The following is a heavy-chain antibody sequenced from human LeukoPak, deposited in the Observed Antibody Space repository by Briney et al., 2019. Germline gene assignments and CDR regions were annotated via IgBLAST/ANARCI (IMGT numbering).Heavy chain of an antibody. J-gene: IGHJ4*02. Sequence: VGSLRLSCADAGSSIIDHHMDWVRQSPREGLERTGRSATTKPNSFTTQYAASVRGRFTISRYDSQNSLYLLLNSLKPEDTAVYFCVSVVTTGSGWYHFDTCGLGTLVTVSS. CDR2: SATTKPNSFTT. V-gene: IGHV3-72*01. CDR1: GSSIIDHH. D-gene: IGHD6-13*01. CDR3: VSVVTTGSGWYHFDT.